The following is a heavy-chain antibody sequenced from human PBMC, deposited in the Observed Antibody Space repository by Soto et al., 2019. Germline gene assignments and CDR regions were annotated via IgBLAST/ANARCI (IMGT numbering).Heavy chain of an antibody. CDR2: ISSSSSYI. V-gene: IGHV3-21*01. CDR1: GFTFSSYS. D-gene: IGHD5-12*01. Sequence: GGSLRLSCAASGFTFSSYSMNWVRQAPGKGLEWVSSISSSSSYIYYADSVKGRFTISRDNAKNSLYLQMNSLRAEDTAVYYCARVFTSLVATTPYFDYWGQGTLVTVSS. J-gene: IGHJ4*02. CDR3: ARVFTSLVATTPYFDY.